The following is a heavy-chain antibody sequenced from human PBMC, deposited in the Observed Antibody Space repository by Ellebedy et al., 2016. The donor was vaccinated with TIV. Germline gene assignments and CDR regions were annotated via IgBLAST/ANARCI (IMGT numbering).Heavy chain of an antibody. CDR2: ISTSGGTT. V-gene: IGHV3-23*01. J-gene: IGHJ6*02. CDR1: GLTFNNYA. Sequence: GGSLRLSXTLSGLTFNNYAMNWVRQAPGKGLEWVAAISTSGGTTYHADSVNGRFTISRDNSKNTLYLQMNSLRPEDTAVYYCARDLIVPGPMDVWGQGTTVTVSS. D-gene: IGHD2-15*01. CDR3: ARDLIVPGPMDV.